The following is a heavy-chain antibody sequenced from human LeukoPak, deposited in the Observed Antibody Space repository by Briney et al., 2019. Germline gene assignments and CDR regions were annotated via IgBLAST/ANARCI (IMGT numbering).Heavy chain of an antibody. Sequence: ASVKVSCKASGYTFTSYDNNWVRQATGQGLEWMGWMNPNSGNTGYAQKFQGRVTMTRNTSISTAYMELSSLRSEDTAVYYCARGVRWLRSSDYWGQGTLVTVSS. J-gene: IGHJ4*02. CDR1: GYTFTSYD. V-gene: IGHV1-8*01. CDR2: MNPNSGNT. CDR3: ARGVRWLRSSDY. D-gene: IGHD5-12*01.